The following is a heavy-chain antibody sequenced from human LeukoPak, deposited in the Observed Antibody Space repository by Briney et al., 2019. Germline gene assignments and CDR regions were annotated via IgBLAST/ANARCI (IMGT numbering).Heavy chain of an antibody. Sequence: SETLSLTCAVYGGSFSGYYWSWIRQPPGKGLEWIVEIDHSGSTNYNPSLKSRVTISVDTSKNQFSLKLSSVTAADTAVYYCARGPRITIFGPTWHWFDPWGQGTLVTVSS. CDR3: ARGPRITIFGPTWHWFDP. D-gene: IGHD3-3*01. V-gene: IGHV4-34*01. J-gene: IGHJ5*02. CDR1: GGSFSGYY. CDR2: IDHSGST.